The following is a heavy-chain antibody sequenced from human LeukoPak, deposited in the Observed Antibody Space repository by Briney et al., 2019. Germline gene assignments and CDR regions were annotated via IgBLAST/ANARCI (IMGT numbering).Heavy chain of an antibody. Sequence: PGGSLRLSCAASGFTFSSSAMSWVRQAPGKGLEWVSSISGSGSGGSTYYADSVKGRFTISRDNSKNTLYLQMNSLRVEDTAVYYCVRGADTGYSSDSWGQGTLVTVSS. CDR3: VRGADTGYSSDS. D-gene: IGHD3-9*01. CDR2: ISGSGSGGST. CDR1: GFTFSSSA. V-gene: IGHV3-23*01. J-gene: IGHJ4*02.